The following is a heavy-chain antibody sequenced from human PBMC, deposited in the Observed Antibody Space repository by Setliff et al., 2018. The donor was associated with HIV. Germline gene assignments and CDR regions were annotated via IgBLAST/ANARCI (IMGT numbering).Heavy chain of an antibody. J-gene: IGHJ3*02. CDR3: ARSNSIKGYSYGPDAFDI. V-gene: IGHV4-34*01. CDR1: GGSFSGYY. D-gene: IGHD5-18*01. Sequence: SETLSLTCAVYGGSFSGYYWSWIRQPPGKGLEWIGEINHSGSTNYNPSLKSRVSISGDTSKNQFSLNLTSVTPADTAVYYCARSNSIKGYSYGPDAFDIWGQGTMVTVSS. CDR2: INHSGST.